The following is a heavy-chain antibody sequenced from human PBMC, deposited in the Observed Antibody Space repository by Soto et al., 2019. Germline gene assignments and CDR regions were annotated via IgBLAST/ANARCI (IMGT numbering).Heavy chain of an antibody. V-gene: IGHV4-30-4*01. CDR2: IYYSGTT. CDR1: GGSISSGAHY. Sequence: SETLSLTCSVSGGSISSGAHYWSWIRQPPGKGLEWIGYIYYSGTTYHNPSLKSRVTISVDTSKNQFSLKLSSVTAADTAVYYCARVSSGYYKFDSWGQGTLVTVSS. D-gene: IGHD3-3*01. J-gene: IGHJ4*02. CDR3: ARVSSGYYKFDS.